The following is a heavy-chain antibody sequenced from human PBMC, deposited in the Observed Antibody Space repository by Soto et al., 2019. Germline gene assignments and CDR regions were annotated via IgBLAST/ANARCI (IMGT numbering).Heavy chain of an antibody. CDR1: GGSFSGYY. D-gene: IGHD1-26*01. V-gene: IGHV4-34*02. CDR2: INHCGGP. J-gene: IGHJ4*02. Sequence: QVQLQQWGAGLLKPSETLSLTCAVYGGSFSGYYWSWIRQPPVKGLAWNGEINHCGGPNYNPPLKRRVPISVDTAKYQFSLKPSLVTAAGAAVFYCARLRWEQPWVFDYWGQGTLVTVSS. CDR3: ARLRWEQPWVFDY.